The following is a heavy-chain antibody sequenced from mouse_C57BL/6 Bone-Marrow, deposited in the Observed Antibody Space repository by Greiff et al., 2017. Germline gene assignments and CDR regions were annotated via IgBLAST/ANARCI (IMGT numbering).Heavy chain of an antibody. D-gene: IGHD2-4*01. CDR1: GFTFSDYG. CDR2: ISSGSSTI. CDR3: ARPYDYAWFAY. Sequence: EVKLMESGGGLVKPGGSLKLSCAASGFTFSDYGMHWVRQAPEKGLEWVAYISSGSSTIYYADTVKGRFTLSRDNAKNTLFLQMTSLRSEDTAMYYCARPYDYAWFAYWGQGTLVTVSA. J-gene: IGHJ3*01. V-gene: IGHV5-17*01.